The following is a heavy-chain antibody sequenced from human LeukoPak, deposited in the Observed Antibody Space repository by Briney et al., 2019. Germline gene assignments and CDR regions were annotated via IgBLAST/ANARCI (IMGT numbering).Heavy chain of an antibody. J-gene: IGHJ4*02. Sequence: GGSLGLSCAASGFTFSNYAMSWVRQAPGKGLEWVSAISGSGGSTYYADSVKGRFTISRDNSKNTLYLRMNSLRAEDTAVYYCAKPFYDFWSGYSEYYFDYWGQGTLVTVSS. CDR2: ISGSGGST. D-gene: IGHD3-3*01. CDR3: AKPFYDFWSGYSEYYFDY. V-gene: IGHV3-23*01. CDR1: GFTFSNYA.